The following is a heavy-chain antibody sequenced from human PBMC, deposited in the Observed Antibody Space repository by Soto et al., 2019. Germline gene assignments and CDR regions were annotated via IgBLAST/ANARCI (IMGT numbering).Heavy chain of an antibody. J-gene: IGHJ5*02. CDR1: GGTFSSYT. CDR3: ARYQLGAHSSGNWFDP. CDR2: IIPILGIA. D-gene: IGHD6-25*01. V-gene: IGHV1-69*02. Sequence: QVQLVQSGAEVKKPGSSVKVSCKASGGTFSSYTISWVRQAPGQGLEWMGRIIPILGIANYAQKFQGRVTITADKSTSTAYMELSSLRSEDTAVYYCARYQLGAHSSGNWFDPWGQGTLVTVSS.